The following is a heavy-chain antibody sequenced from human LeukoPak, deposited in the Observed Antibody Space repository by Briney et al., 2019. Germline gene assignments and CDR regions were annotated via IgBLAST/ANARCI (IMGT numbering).Heavy chain of an antibody. CDR3: AKDHNTNDAFDI. J-gene: IGHJ3*02. V-gene: IGHV3-30*18. D-gene: IGHD1-14*01. Sequence: PGRSLRLCCAASGFTFSSYGMHWVRQAPGKGLEWVAVISYDGSNKYYADSVKGRFTISRDNSKNTLYLQMNSLRAEDTAVYYCAKDHNTNDAFDIWGQGTMVTVSS. CDR2: ISYDGSNK. CDR1: GFTFSSYG.